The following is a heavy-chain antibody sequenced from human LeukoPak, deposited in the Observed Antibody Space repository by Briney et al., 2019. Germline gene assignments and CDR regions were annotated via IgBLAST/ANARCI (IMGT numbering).Heavy chain of an antibody. V-gene: IGHV4-38-2*02. D-gene: IGHD2-2*01. Sequence: PSETLSLTCTVSGGSLGPCYYWGWIRQPPGKGLEWIGEIYHSGTTNYNPSLKSRVTISIDTSRNQFSPKLTSVTAADTAVYYCANKVYCSTTSCYHAGYWGQGTLVTVSS. J-gene: IGHJ4*02. CDR1: GGSLGPCYY. CDR2: IYHSGTT. CDR3: ANKVYCSTTSCYHAGY.